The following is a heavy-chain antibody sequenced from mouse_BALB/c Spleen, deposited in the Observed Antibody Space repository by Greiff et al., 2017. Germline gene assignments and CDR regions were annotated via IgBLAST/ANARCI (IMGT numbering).Heavy chain of an antibody. V-gene: IGHV1-15*01. CDR2: IDPETGGT. CDR3: TRGLAY. D-gene: IGHD4-1*01. J-gene: IGHJ4*01. CDR1: GYTFTDYE. Sequence: QVQLQQSGAELVRPGASVTLSCKASGYTFTDYEMHWVKQTPVHGLEWIGAIDPETGGTAYNQKFKGKATLTADKSSSTAYMELRSLTSEDSAVYYCTRGLAYWGQGTSVTVYS.